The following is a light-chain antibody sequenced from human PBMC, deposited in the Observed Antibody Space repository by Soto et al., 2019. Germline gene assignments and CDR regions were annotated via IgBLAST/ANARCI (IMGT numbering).Light chain of an antibody. J-gene: IGLJ1*01. CDR3: SSFTSRFTFNYD. CDR2: EVT. CDR1: SSDVGGYNY. V-gene: IGLV2-14*01. Sequence: QSALTQPASVSGSPGQSITISCTGTSSDVGGYNYVSWYQQHPGKAPKILIYEVTNRPSGVSNRFSGSKSCNTASLTISGVQAEDDTDYYCSSFTSRFTFNYDFVTGTKLTVL.